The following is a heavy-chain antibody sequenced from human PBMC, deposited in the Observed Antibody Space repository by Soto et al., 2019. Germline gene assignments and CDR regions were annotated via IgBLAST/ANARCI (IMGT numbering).Heavy chain of an antibody. Sequence: GGSLRLSCAASGFTFSSYGMHWVRQAPGKGLEWVAVIWYDGSNKYYADSVKGRFTISRDNSKNTLYLQMNSLRAEDTAVCYCARDGEQQLVPPYYYGMDVWGQGTTVTV. CDR3: ARDGEQQLVPPYYYGMDV. D-gene: IGHD6-13*01. CDR1: GFTFSSYG. V-gene: IGHV3-33*01. J-gene: IGHJ6*02. CDR2: IWYDGSNK.